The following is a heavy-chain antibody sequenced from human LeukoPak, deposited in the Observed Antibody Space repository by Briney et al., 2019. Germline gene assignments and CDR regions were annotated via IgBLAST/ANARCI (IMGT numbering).Heavy chain of an antibody. CDR1: GGSFSGYY. CDR3: ARGRYYYDSSGYWYY. V-gene: IGHV4-34*01. D-gene: IGHD3-22*01. J-gene: IGHJ4*02. CDR2: INHSGST. Sequence: SEPLSLTCAVYGGSFSGYYWSWIRQPPGKGLEWIGEINHSGSTNYNPSLKSRVTISVDTSKNQFSLKLCSVTAADTAVYYCARGRYYYDSSGYWYYGGQGTLVTVSS.